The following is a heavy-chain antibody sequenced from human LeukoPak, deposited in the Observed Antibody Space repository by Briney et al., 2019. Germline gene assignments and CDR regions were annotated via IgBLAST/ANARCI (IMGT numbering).Heavy chain of an antibody. CDR2: ISYDGSNK. J-gene: IGHJ4*02. V-gene: IGHV3-30*04. Sequence: GRSLRLSCAASGFTFSSYAMHWVRQAPGKGLEWVAVISYDGSNKYYADSVKGRFTISRDNSKNTLCLQMNSLRAEDTAVYYCARLPGYYYGSGSPDYWGQGTLVTVSS. CDR3: ARLPGYYYGSGSPDY. CDR1: GFTFSSYA. D-gene: IGHD3-10*01.